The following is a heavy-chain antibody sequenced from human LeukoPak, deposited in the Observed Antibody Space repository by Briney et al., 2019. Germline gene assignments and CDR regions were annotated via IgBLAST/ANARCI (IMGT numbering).Heavy chain of an antibody. V-gene: IGHV4-59*12. J-gene: IGHJ4*02. CDR3: ARDDVGQQLATGGDY. D-gene: IGHD6-13*01. CDR2: IYYSGST. CDR1: GGSISSYY. Sequence: PSETLSLTCTVSGGSISSYYWSWIRQPPGKGLEWIGYIYYSGSTYYNPSLKSRVTISVDTSENQFSLKLSSVTAADTAVYYCARDDVGQQLATGGDYWGQGTLVTVSS.